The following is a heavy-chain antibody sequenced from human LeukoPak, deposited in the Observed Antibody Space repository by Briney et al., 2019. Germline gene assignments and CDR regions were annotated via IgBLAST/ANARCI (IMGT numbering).Heavy chain of an antibody. D-gene: IGHD1-20*01. CDR2: IDVGSYT. CDR1: GFTFSSYA. Sequence: GGSLRLSCAASGFTFSSYAMSWVRQAPGKGLEWVSSIDVGSYTYYAGSVKGRFTISRDNAKNLLYLQMNSLRAEDTAVYYCAKEQITGLLGDWGQGTLVTVPS. J-gene: IGHJ4*02. V-gene: IGHV3-21*04. CDR3: AKEQITGLLGD.